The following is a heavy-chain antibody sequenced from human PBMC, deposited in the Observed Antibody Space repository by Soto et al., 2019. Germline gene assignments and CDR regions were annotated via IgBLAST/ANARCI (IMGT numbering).Heavy chain of an antibody. CDR2: ISTYNGNT. CDR3: ARRLYGDYDY. J-gene: IGHJ4*02. CDR1: GYSFTTSG. Sequence: ASVKVSCKASGYSFTTSGITWVRQAPGQGLEWMGWISTYNGNTDYAQKLQDRVTLTTDTSTSTAYMELRSLRSDDTAVYYCARRLYGDYDYWGQGTLVTVS. D-gene: IGHD4-17*01. V-gene: IGHV1-18*01.